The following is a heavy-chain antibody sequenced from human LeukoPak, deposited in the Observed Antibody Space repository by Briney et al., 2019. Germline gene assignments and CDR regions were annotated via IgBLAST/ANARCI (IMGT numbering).Heavy chain of an antibody. V-gene: IGHV4-4*07. CDR3: ARDFWDTTFISYFDY. Sequence: KPSETLSLTCTVSGGSISSYYWSWIRQPAGKGLEWIGRIYTSGGTNYNPSLKSRVTMSVDTSKNQFSLKLSSVTAADTAVYYCARDFWDTTFISYFDYWGQGTLVTVSS. CDR2: IYTSGGT. CDR1: GGSISSYY. D-gene: IGHD2/OR15-2a*01. J-gene: IGHJ4*02.